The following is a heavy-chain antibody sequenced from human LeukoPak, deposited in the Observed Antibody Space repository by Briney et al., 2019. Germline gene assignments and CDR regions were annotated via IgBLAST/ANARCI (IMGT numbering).Heavy chain of an antibody. CDR3: ARESFAARWD. CDR1: GFTFSRYW. J-gene: IGHJ4*02. D-gene: IGHD6-6*01. Sequence: GGSLRLSCAASGFTFSRYWMSWVRQAPGKGLEWVANIKQDGSEKDYVDSVKGRFTISRDNTKNSLYLQMNSLTAEDTAVYYCARESFAARWDWGQGTLVTVSS. V-gene: IGHV3-7*01. CDR2: IKQDGSEK.